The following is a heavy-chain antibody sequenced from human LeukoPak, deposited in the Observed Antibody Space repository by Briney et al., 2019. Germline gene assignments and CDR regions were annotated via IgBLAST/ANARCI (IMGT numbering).Heavy chain of an antibody. Sequence: PGGSLRLSCAASGFTFSSYSMNWVRQAPGKGLEWVSSISSSSSYIYYADSVKGRFTISRDNAKNSLYLQMNSLRVEDTALYYCAKAKEQIEMATTPGAFDTWGQGTMVTVSS. V-gene: IGHV3-21*04. CDR2: ISSSSSYI. D-gene: IGHD5-24*01. CDR1: GFTFSSYS. CDR3: AKAKEQIEMATTPGAFDT. J-gene: IGHJ3*02.